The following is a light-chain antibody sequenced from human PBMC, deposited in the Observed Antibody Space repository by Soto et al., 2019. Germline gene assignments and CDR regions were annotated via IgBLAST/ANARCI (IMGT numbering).Light chain of an antibody. J-gene: IGKJ1*01. CDR1: QSIGTW. CDR3: QQYSDSSGA. Sequence: DIQVTQSPSTLSASVGDRVTITCGASQSIGTWLAWYQQKPGKAPKLLIFDASTLESGVPSRFSGSGSGTEFTLTISSLQPDDFATYYCQQYSDSSGAFGQGTRVEIK. V-gene: IGKV1-5*01. CDR2: DAS.